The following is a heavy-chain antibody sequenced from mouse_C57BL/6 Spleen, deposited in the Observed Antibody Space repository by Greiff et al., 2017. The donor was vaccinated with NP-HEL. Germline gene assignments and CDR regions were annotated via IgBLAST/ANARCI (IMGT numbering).Heavy chain of an antibody. Sequence: EVKLQESGGGLVKPGGSLKLSCAASGFTFSDYGMHWVRQAPEKGLEWVAYISSGSSTIYYADTVKGRFTISRDNAKNTLFLQMTSLRSEDTAMYYWARDYYGSSYHDYWGQGTTLTVSS. CDR1: GFTFSDYG. V-gene: IGHV5-17*01. CDR2: ISSGSSTI. D-gene: IGHD1-1*01. CDR3: ARDYYGSSYHDY. J-gene: IGHJ2*01.